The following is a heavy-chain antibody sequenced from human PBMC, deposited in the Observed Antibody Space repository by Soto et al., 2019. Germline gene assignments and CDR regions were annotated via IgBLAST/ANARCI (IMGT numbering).Heavy chain of an antibody. V-gene: IGHV3-23*01. D-gene: IGHD3-3*01. Sequence: PGGSLRLSCAASGFTFGSYAMNWVRQAPGKGLEWVSAISGGGSTYYADSVRGRFTIPRDNSKNTLFLQMNSLRAEDTAVYYCAKERFLHNGMDVRGQRTTVTVSS. CDR1: GFTFGSYA. CDR3: AKERFLHNGMDV. J-gene: IGHJ6*02. CDR2: ISGGGST.